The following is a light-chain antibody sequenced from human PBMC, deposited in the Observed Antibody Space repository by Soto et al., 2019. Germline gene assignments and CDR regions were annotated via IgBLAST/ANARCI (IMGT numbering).Light chain of an antibody. Sequence: QSVLTQPASVSGSPGQSITISCTGTSPNVGVFKLVSWYQQHPGRAPKLIIYEGDKRPSGVSNRFSGSKSGNSASLTISGLQAEDEADYHCCSYAGDSTVTFAGGTKLTVL. J-gene: IGLJ2*01. V-gene: IGLV2-23*03. CDR3: CSYAGDSTVT. CDR1: SPNVGVFKL. CDR2: EGD.